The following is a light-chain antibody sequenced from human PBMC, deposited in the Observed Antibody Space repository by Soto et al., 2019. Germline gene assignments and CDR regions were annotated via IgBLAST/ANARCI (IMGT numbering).Light chain of an antibody. CDR1: QGINNY. J-gene: IGKJ4*01. Sequence: DIQMTQSPSAMSASVGDRVTITCRASQGINNYLAWFQQKPGKVPKRLLYSASSLQSGVPSRFSGSGSGTEFTLTISSLQPEDFAPYYWLQHNSYPLTFGGGTKVEIK. CDR2: SAS. CDR3: LQHNSYPLT. V-gene: IGKV1-17*03.